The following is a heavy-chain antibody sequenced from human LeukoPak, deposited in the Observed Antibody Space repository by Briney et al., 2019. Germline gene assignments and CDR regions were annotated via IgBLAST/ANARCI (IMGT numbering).Heavy chain of an antibody. CDR3: ARVGYYYDASGIYYFDY. D-gene: IGHD3-22*01. CDR2: IYYSGST. J-gene: IGHJ4*02. CDR1: GGSISSYY. V-gene: IGHV4-59*01. Sequence: SETLSLTCTVSGGSISSYYWTWIRQPPGKRLEWIGYIYYSGSTNYNPSLKSRVTISVDTSQNQFSLQLSSVTAADTAVYYCARVGYYYDASGIYYFDYWGQGTLVTVSS.